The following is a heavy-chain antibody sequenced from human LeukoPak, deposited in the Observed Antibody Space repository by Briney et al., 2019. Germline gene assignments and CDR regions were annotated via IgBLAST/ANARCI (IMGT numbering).Heavy chain of an antibody. D-gene: IGHD3-10*01. V-gene: IGHV1-2*02. CDR1: GYTFTSYG. J-gene: IGHJ4*02. Sequence: ASVKVSCKASGYTFTSYGISWVRQAPGQGLEWMGWINPNSGGTNYAQKFQGRVTMTRDTSISTAYMELSRLRSDDTAVYYCARGGGSGSYRLNPDYWGQGTLVTVSS. CDR2: INPNSGGT. CDR3: ARGGGSGSYRLNPDY.